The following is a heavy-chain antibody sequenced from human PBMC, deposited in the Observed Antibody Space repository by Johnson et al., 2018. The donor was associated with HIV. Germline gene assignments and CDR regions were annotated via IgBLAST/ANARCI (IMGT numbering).Heavy chain of an antibody. V-gene: IGHV3-15*01. Sequence: VQLVESGGGVVQPGGSLRLSCAVSGFIFSNAWMSWVRQAPGKGLEWVGRVKSKNDGGTTEYGAPVKGRFTISRDESKNMMYLQMNSLKTEDTAVYYCTTEWEYYYGSGKLDAFDIWGQGTMVTVSS. CDR1: GFIFSNAW. CDR2: VKSKNDGGTT. J-gene: IGHJ3*02. CDR3: TTEWEYYYGSGKLDAFDI. D-gene: IGHD3-10*01.